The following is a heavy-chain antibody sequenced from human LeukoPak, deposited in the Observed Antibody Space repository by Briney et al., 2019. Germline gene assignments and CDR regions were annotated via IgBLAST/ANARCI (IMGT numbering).Heavy chain of an antibody. J-gene: IGHJ6*03. V-gene: IGHV3-7*01. CDR1: GFTFSSYW. Sequence: GGSLRLSCAASGFTFSSYWMSWVRQAPGKGLEWVANIKQDGSEKYYVDSVKGRFTISRDNAKNSLYLQMNSLRAEDTAVYYCARDDSYSSSWYGYYYYYMDVWGKGTTVTVSS. D-gene: IGHD6-13*01. CDR2: IKQDGSEK. CDR3: ARDDSYSSSWYGYYYYYMDV.